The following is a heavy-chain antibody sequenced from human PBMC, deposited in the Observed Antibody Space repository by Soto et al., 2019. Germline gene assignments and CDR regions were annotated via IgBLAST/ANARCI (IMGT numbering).Heavy chain of an antibody. V-gene: IGHV4-39*01. CDR1: GGSISSSSYY. J-gene: IGHJ3*02. Sequence: PSETLSLTCTVSGGSISSSSYYWGWIRQPPGKGLEWIGSIYYSGSTYYNPSLKSRVTISVDTSKNQFSLKLSSVTAADTAVYYCARTPVVAATRVAFDIWGQGTMVTVSS. CDR2: IYYSGST. CDR3: ARTPVVAATRVAFDI. D-gene: IGHD2-15*01.